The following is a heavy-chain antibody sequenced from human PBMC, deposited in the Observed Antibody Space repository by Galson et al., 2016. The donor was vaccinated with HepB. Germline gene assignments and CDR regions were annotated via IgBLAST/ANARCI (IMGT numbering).Heavy chain of an antibody. Sequence: SLRLSCAASGFTFSTYWMSWVRQAPGKGLEWVTNIKQDGSEKNYVGSVEGRFAISRDNAKNSLYLHMTSLRVEDTAIYYCATFRSNWLYYFYYWGQGTLVTVSS. J-gene: IGHJ4*02. CDR1: GFTFSTYW. D-gene: IGHD1-1*01. CDR3: ATFRSNWLYYFYY. V-gene: IGHV3-7*01. CDR2: IKQDGSEK.